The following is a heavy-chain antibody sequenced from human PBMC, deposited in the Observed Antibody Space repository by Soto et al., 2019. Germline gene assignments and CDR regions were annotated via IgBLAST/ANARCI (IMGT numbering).Heavy chain of an antibody. J-gene: IGHJ5*02. CDR2: IYYSGST. D-gene: IGHD3-10*01. V-gene: IGHV4-39*01. CDR1: GCSSSSSSYY. Sequence: XETLSLTCTVSGCSSSSSSYYWGWIRQPPGKGLEWIGSIYYSGSTYYNPSLKSRVTISVDTSKNQFSLKLSSVTAADTAVYYCARHRGPMVRGVITNWFDPWGQGNLVTVSS. CDR3: ARHRGPMVRGVITNWFDP.